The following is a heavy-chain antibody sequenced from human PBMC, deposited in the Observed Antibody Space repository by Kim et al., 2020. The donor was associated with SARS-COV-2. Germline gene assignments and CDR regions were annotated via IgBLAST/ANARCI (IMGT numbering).Heavy chain of an antibody. V-gene: IGHV3-11*01. J-gene: IGHJ4*02. Sequence: DSVQGRFTISRDNAKNSLFMHMNSLRAEDTAVYYCARVGYCSGNSCYPDFWGQGTLVTVSS. CDR3: ARVGYCSGNSCYPDF. D-gene: IGHD2-2*01.